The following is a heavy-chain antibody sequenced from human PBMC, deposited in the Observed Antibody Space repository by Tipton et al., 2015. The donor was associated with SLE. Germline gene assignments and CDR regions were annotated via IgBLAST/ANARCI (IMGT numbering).Heavy chain of an antibody. Sequence: TLSLTCTVSGGSIRSSSYYWGWIRQPPGKGLEWIGSIYYSGSTYYNPSLKSRVTISVDTSKNQFSLKLSSVTAADTAVYYCARAGYSSRGEDYMDVWGKGTTVTVSS. CDR2: IYYSGST. D-gene: IGHD6-13*01. CDR1: GGSIRSSSYY. CDR3: ARAGYSSRGEDYMDV. J-gene: IGHJ6*03. V-gene: IGHV4-39*07.